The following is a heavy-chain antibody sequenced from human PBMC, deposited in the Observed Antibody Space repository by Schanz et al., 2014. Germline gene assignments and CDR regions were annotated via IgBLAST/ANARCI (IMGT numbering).Heavy chain of an antibody. CDR1: GFPFSDYF. D-gene: IGHD6-13*01. CDR3: AASWCSEGAPSADLYGMDV. CDR2: IKSKSDGGTT. Sequence: VQLVDSGGGLVKPGGSLRLSCTASGFPFSDYFMAWIRQPPGRGLEWVGRIKSKSDGGTTDYAAPVKVRFTISRDDSNSTLYMQMNGLTAEDTAVYHCAASWCSEGAPSADLYGMDVWGQGTTVTVSS. V-gene: IGHV3-15*01. J-gene: IGHJ6*02.